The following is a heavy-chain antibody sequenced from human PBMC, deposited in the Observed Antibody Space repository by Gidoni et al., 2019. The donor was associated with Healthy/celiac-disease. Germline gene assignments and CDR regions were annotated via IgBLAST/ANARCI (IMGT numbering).Heavy chain of an antibody. CDR1: GCSISSYY. CDR3: ARLVRGYYDSSGYYYDWFDP. J-gene: IGHJ5*02. D-gene: IGHD3-22*01. CDR2: IYYSGST. V-gene: IGHV4-59*08. Sequence: QVQLQESGPGLVKPSETLSLTCTVSGCSISSYYWRWIRQPPGKGLEWIGYIYYSGSTNYNPSLKSRVTISVDTSKNQFSLKLSSVTAADTAVYYCARLVRGYYDSSGYYYDWFDPWGQGTLVTVSS.